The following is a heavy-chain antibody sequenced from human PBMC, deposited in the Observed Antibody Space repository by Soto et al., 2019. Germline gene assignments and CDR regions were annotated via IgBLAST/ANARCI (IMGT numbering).Heavy chain of an antibody. Sequence: EVQLLESGGDLIQPGGSLRLSCAASGFAFDSYVMSWVRQPPGKGLEWVAHIKQDGSEKYYVDSVKGRFTISRDNAKNSLYLQMNSLRAEDTAVYYCARDPTYYYDSSGSLEAFDIWGQGTMVTVSS. V-gene: IGHV3-7*01. CDR1: GFAFDSYV. J-gene: IGHJ3*02. CDR3: ARDPTYYYDSSGSLEAFDI. CDR2: IKQDGSEK. D-gene: IGHD3-22*01.